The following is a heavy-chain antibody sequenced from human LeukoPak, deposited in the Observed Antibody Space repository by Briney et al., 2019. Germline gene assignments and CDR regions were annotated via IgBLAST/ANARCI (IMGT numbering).Heavy chain of an antibody. CDR2: IYYSGST. J-gene: IGHJ3*02. D-gene: IGHD3-22*01. CDR3: ARDQGYYYDSSGSLDAFDI. CDR1: GGSFSGYY. V-gene: IGHV4-34*01. Sequence: SSETLSLTCAVYGGSFSGYYWSWIRQPPGKGLEWIGSIYYSGSTYYNPSLKSRVTISVDTSKNQFSLKLSSVTAADTAVYYCARDQGYYYDSSGSLDAFDIWGQGTMVTVSS.